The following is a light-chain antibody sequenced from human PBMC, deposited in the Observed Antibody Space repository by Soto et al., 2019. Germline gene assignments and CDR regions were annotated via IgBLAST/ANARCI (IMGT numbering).Light chain of an antibody. CDR1: SSDVGGYDH. J-gene: IGLJ3*02. CDR2: DVT. CDR3: SSYTNKDTLL. V-gene: IGLV2-14*03. Sequence: QSALTQPASVSGSPGQSITISCTGTSSDVGGYDHVSWYQQNPGKAPKLIIYDVTVRPSGISRRFSGSKSDNTASLAVSGLKPEDEADYYCSSYTNKDTLLFGGGTKLTVL.